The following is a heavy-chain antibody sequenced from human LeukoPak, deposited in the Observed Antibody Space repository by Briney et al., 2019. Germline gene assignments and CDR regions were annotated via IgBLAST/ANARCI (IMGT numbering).Heavy chain of an antibody. D-gene: IGHD6-13*01. CDR2: IYPGDSDT. V-gene: IGHV5-51*01. CDR1: GYSFTSYW. Sequence: GESLKISCKGSGYSFTSYWIGWVRQMPGKGLEWMGIIYPGDSDTRYSPSFQGQVTISADKSISTAYLQWSSLKASDTAMYYCARRAPSYSSSWYPFDYWGQGTLVTVSS. CDR3: ARRAPSYSSSWYPFDY. J-gene: IGHJ4*02.